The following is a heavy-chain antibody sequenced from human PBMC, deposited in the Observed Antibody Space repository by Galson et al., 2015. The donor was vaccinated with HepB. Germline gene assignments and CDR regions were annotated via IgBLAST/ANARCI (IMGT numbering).Heavy chain of an antibody. Sequence: SVKVSCKASGGTFSSYGISWVRQAPGQGLEWMGGIIPIFNTTNHAQKFQGRVTITADESTNTAYMELSSLSSVTPEDTAVYYCAYGSDVWGQGTTVIVSS. CDR1: GGTFSSYG. J-gene: IGHJ6*02. CDR2: IIPIFNTT. V-gene: IGHV1-69*13. CDR3: AYGSDV.